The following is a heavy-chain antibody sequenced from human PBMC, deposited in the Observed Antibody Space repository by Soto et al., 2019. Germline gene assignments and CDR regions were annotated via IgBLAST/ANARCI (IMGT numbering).Heavy chain of an antibody. D-gene: IGHD6-13*01. CDR3: ASSRKDYYYYGMDV. J-gene: IGHJ6*02. CDR2: IIPIFGTP. CDR1: GGTFSSYA. V-gene: IGHV1-69*12. Sequence: QVQLVQSGAEVMKPGSSVKVSCKASGGTFSSYAISWVRQAPGQGLEWMGGIIPIFGTPNYAQKFQGRVTITADESTSTAYMELSSLRSEDTAVYYCASSRKDYYYYGMDVWGQGTTVTVSS.